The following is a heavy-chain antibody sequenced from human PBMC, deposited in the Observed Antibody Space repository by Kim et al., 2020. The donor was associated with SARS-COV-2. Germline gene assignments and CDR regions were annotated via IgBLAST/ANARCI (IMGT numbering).Heavy chain of an antibody. Sequence: GGSLRLSCAASGFTFSSYSMNWVRQAPGKGLEWVSSISSSSSYIYYADSVKGRFTISRDNAKNSLYLQMNSLRAEDTAVYYCARDRVLPIFGVAPPAYYGRDVWGKGTAVTLST. CDR2: ISSSSSYI. V-gene: IGHV3-21*01. J-gene: IGHJ6*04. D-gene: IGHD3-3*01. CDR3: ARDRVLPIFGVAPPAYYGRDV. CDR1: GFTFSSYS.